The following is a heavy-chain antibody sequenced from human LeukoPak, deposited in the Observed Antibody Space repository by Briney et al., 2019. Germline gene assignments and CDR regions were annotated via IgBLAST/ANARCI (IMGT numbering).Heavy chain of an antibody. CDR3: ARTLLNWGLNY. V-gene: IGHV3-11*03. CDR1: GFTFSDYY. J-gene: IGHJ4*02. CDR2: ISSSSDYT. Sequence: GGSLRLSCAASGFTFSDYYMSWIRQAPGNGLEWVSYISSSSDYTKYADSVRGRFTISRDNAKNALYLQMNSLRVEDTAVYYCARTLLNWGLNYWGQGTLVTVSS. D-gene: IGHD7-27*01.